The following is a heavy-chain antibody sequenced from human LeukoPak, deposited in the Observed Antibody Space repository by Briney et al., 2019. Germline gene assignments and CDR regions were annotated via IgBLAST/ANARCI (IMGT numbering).Heavy chain of an antibody. Sequence: ASVKVSCKASGYSFIDYYIQWVRQAPGQGLEWVGWINPKNGDTNYAQNFRGRVTMTSDTSISTLYMELTTLRSDDTAVFYCARDMMQGVMGYWGQGTLVTVSS. D-gene: IGHD3-16*01. CDR1: GYSFIDYY. CDR3: ARDMMQGVMGY. CDR2: INPKNGDT. V-gene: IGHV1-2*02. J-gene: IGHJ4*02.